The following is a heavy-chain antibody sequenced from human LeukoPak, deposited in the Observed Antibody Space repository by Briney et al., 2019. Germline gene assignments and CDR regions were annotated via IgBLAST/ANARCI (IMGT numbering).Heavy chain of an antibody. J-gene: IGHJ4*02. Sequence: PGGSLRLSCAASGFTFSSYAMSWVRQAPGKGLEWVSAISGSGGGTYYADSVKGRFTISRDNSRNTLSLQMNSLRAEDTAVYYCAKDGRGYSGYELDYWGQGTLVTVSS. V-gene: IGHV3-23*01. D-gene: IGHD5-12*01. CDR3: AKDGRGYSGYELDY. CDR2: ISGSGGGT. CDR1: GFTFSSYA.